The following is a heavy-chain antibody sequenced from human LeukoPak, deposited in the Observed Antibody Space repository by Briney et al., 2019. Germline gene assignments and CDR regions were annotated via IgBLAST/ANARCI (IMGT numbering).Heavy chain of an antibody. CDR1: GGSISSGDYY. CDR3: ARVPTRDWSNGGYYFDY. Sequence: PSETLSLTCTVSGGSISSGDYYWSWLRQPPGKGLDWIGYIYYSGSTYYNPSLKSRVAISVDTSKNQFSLKLSSVTAADTAVYYCARVPTRDWSNGGYYFDYWGQGTLVTVSS. CDR2: IYYSGST. J-gene: IGHJ4*02. V-gene: IGHV4-30-4*01. D-gene: IGHD3-9*01.